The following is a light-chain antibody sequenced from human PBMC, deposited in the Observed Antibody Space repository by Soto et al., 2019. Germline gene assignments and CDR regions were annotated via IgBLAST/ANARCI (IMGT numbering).Light chain of an antibody. CDR2: SAS. CDR1: QTISYY. CDR3: QQSYSTPQT. V-gene: IGKV1-39*01. Sequence: DIQMTQSPSSLSASVGDRVTIACRASQTISYYVNWYQQKPGKAPMLLIYSASSLQSGVPSRFSGSGSGTDFTLTISSLQPEDFATYYCQQSYSTPQTFGQGTKVDIK. J-gene: IGKJ1*01.